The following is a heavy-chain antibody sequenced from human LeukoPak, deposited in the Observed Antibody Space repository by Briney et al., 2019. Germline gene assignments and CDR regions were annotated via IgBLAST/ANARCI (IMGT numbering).Heavy chain of an antibody. Sequence: ASVKVSCKASGYTFTTYSMHWVRQAPGQGLEWMGIINPSGGSTSYAQKFQGRVTMTRDTSTSTVYMELSSLRSEDTAVYYCARVATMIVVVNYFDYWGQGTLVTVSS. J-gene: IGHJ4*02. CDR2: INPSGGST. CDR1: GYTFTTYS. D-gene: IGHD3-22*01. V-gene: IGHV1-46*01. CDR3: ARVATMIVVVNYFDY.